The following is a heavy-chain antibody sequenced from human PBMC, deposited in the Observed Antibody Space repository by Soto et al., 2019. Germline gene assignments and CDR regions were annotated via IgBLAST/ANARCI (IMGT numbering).Heavy chain of an antibody. CDR1: GFTFSSYA. D-gene: IGHD1-26*01. V-gene: IGHV3-23*01. CDR2: ISGSGGST. J-gene: IGHJ4*02. CDR3: ASRGRGSYYGY. Sequence: EVQLLESGGGLVQPGGSLRLSCAASGFTFSSYAMRWVRQAPVKGLEWVSAISGSGGSTYYADSVKGRFTISRDNSKKTLYLQRSSLRAEDTAVYYCASRGRGSYYGYWGQGTLVTVSS.